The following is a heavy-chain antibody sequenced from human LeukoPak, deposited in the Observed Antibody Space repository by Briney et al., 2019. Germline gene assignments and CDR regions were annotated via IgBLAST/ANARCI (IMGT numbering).Heavy chain of an antibody. CDR2: IYHSGST. J-gene: IGHJ6*03. V-gene: IGHV4-38-2*02. CDR1: GYSISSSYY. CDR3: ARESRGWYRYYYYYMDV. Sequence: SETLSLTCTVSGYSISSSYYWGWIRQPPGKGLEWIGTIYHSGSTYYNPSLKSRVTISLDMSKSQFSLRLSSVTAADTAVYYCARESRGWYRYYYYYMDVWGKGTTVTVSS. D-gene: IGHD6-19*01.